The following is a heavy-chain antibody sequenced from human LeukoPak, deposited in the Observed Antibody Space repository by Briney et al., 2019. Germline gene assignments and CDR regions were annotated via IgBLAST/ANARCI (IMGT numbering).Heavy chain of an antibody. D-gene: IGHD2-8*02. Sequence: ASVKVSCKASGYTFTSYDINWVRQATGQGLESMGWMNPNSGNTGPAQKFQGRVTMTRNDSISTAYMELSSLRSEDTAVYYCARVSRAAGGVGLWLVSYGMDVWGQGTTVTVSS. CDR1: GYTFTSYD. CDR3: ARVSRAAGGVGLWLVSYGMDV. J-gene: IGHJ6*02. CDR2: MNPNSGNT. V-gene: IGHV1-8*01.